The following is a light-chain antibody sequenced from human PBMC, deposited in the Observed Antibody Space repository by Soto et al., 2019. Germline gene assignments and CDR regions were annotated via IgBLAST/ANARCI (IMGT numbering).Light chain of an antibody. CDR1: QSIRTW. J-gene: IGKJ1*01. CDR2: DDS. CDR3: QQYNSSPWT. V-gene: IGKV1-5*01. Sequence: IQMTQSPSTLSASIGDRVTITCRARQSIRTWLAWYQLKPGKAPKLLISDDSSLESGVPSRFSGSGSGTEFNLTISSLQPDDFATYYCQQYNSSPWTCGPGTQVDIK.